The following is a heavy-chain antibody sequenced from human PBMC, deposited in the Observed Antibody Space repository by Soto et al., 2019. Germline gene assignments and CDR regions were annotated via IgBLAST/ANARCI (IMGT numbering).Heavy chain of an antibody. Sequence: SETLSLTCTVSGGSISSYYWSWIRQPPGKGLEWIGYIYYSGSTNYNPSLKSRVTISVDTSKNQFSLKLSSVTAADTAVYYCARGLGYCSGGSCYGGYLFDPWGQGTLVTVSS. V-gene: IGHV4-59*01. D-gene: IGHD2-15*01. CDR1: GGSISSYY. J-gene: IGHJ5*02. CDR3: ARGLGYCSGGSCYGGYLFDP. CDR2: IYYSGST.